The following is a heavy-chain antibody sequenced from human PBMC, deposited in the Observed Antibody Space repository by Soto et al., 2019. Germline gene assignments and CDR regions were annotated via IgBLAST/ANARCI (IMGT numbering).Heavy chain of an antibody. CDR2: IYFTGST. J-gene: IGHJ4*02. V-gene: IGHV4-59*08. CDR3: ARRYGVYFDY. CDR1: GDSMSSHY. Sequence: SETLSLTCTVSGDSMSSHYWNWVRQTPGKGLEWIGCIYFTGSTIYNPSLESRVTMSVDTSKNQFSLRLNSVTAADTAVYYCARRYGVYFDYWGQGTLVTVSS. D-gene: IGHD4-17*01.